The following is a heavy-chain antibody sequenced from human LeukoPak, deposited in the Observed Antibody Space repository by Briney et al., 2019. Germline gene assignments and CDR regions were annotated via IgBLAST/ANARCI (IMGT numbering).Heavy chain of an antibody. V-gene: IGHV3-23*01. J-gene: IGHJ5*02. CDR3: AKVSSSWYKNWFDP. CDR1: GFTFSSYA. Sequence: GGSLRLSCAASGFTFSSYAMSWVRQAPGKGLEWVSAISGSGGSTYYADSVKGRFTISRGNSKNTLYLQMNSLRAEDTAVYYCAKVSSSWYKNWFDPWGQGTLVTVSS. D-gene: IGHD6-13*01. CDR2: ISGSGGST.